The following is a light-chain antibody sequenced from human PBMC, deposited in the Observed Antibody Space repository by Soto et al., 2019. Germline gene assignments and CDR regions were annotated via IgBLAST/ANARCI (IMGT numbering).Light chain of an antibody. CDR1: QDINSY. J-gene: IGKJ1*01. V-gene: IGKV1-9*01. CDR3: QQLNSYTRT. Sequence: DVQWTECPSFLSAAVGDRVTITCRASQDINSYLAWYQQQPGKAPRLLIYAASTLQSEVPSRFSGGGSGTEFTLTISSLQPEDFGTYYCQQLNSYTRTFGQGTKVEF. CDR2: AAS.